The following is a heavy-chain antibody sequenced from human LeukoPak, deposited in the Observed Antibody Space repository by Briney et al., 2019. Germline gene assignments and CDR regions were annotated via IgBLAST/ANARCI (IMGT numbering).Heavy chain of an antibody. Sequence: TGGSLRLSCAASGFTVSSNYMSWVRQAPGKGLEWVSVIYSGGSTYYADSVKGRFTISRDNAKNSLYLQMNSLRAEDTAVYYCARLGYNYGYYFDYWGQGTLVTVSS. CDR2: IYSGGST. J-gene: IGHJ4*02. D-gene: IGHD5-18*01. CDR1: GFTVSSNY. V-gene: IGHV3-53*01. CDR3: ARLGYNYGYYFDY.